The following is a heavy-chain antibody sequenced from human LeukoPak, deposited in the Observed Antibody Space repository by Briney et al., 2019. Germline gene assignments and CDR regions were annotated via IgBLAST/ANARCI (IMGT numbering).Heavy chain of an antibody. CDR2: ISSDGSIK. V-gene: IGHV3-30*18. D-gene: IGHD3-3*01. CDR1: KFSFSHYG. CDR3: VKEYHSRGFGAYFDY. Sequence: GGSLRLSCTASKFSFSHYGMQWVRQAPGKGLEWVAVISSDGSIKVYADSVKGRFTLSRDNSINTVDLQMNSLRAEDTAVYYCVKEYHSRGFGAYFDYWGQGTLVTVSS. J-gene: IGHJ4*02.